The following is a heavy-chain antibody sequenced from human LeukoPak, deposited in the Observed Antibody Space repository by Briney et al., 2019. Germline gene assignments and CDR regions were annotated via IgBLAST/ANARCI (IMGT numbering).Heavy chain of an antibody. J-gene: IGHJ4*02. V-gene: IGHV4-39*01. D-gene: IGHD1-1*01. CDR1: GGSISSSSYY. CDR2: FYYSGST. CDR3: ARHEAGTTDY. Sequence: SETLSLTRTVSGGSISSSSYYWGWIRQSPGKGLEWIGSFYYSGSTHYNPSLKSRVTISVDTSKNQFSLRVSSVTAADTAVYYCARHEAGTTDYWGQGTLVTVSS.